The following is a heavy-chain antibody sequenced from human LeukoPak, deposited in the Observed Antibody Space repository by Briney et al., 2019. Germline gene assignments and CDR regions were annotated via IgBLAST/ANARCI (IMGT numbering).Heavy chain of an antibody. V-gene: IGHV4-59*01. J-gene: IGHJ4*02. CDR2: IYYSGST. CDR3: ARDRRGYYDSSGYYYGNVGFDY. Sequence: PSETLSLTCTVSGGSISSYYWSWIRQPPGKGLEWIGYIYYSGSTNYNPSLKSRVTISVDTSKNQFSLKLSSVTAADTAVYYCARDRRGYYDSSGYYYGNVGFDYWGQGTLVTVSS. D-gene: IGHD3-22*01. CDR1: GGSISSYY.